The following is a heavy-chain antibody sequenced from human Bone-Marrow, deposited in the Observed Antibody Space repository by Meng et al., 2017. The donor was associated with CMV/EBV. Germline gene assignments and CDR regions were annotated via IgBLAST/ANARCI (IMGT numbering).Heavy chain of an antibody. Sequence: ASVKVSCKASGYTFTGYYMHWVRQAPGQGLEWMGWINPNSGGTNYAQKFQGRVTMTRDTSISTAYMELSRLRSDDTAVYYCARTAGGSYYHFDYWGQGTLVTASS. J-gene: IGHJ4*02. D-gene: IGHD1-26*01. CDR3: ARTAGGSYYHFDY. CDR2: INPNSGGT. CDR1: GYTFTGYY. V-gene: IGHV1-2*02.